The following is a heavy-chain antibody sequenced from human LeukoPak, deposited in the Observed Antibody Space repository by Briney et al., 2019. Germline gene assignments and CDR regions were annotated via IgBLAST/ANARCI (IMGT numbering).Heavy chain of an antibody. CDR2: IYYSGTT. D-gene: IGHD6-25*01. V-gene: IGHV4-59*08. Sequence: SETLSLTCTVSGGSISSYYWSWIRQPPGKGLECIGYIYYSGTTNYNPTLKSRATISLDTSKNQFSLKLSSVTAADTAVYYCARHGAGGYHFYYYGMDGWGQGTTVTVSS. CDR1: GGSISSYY. J-gene: IGHJ6*02. CDR3: ARHGAGGYHFYYYGMDG.